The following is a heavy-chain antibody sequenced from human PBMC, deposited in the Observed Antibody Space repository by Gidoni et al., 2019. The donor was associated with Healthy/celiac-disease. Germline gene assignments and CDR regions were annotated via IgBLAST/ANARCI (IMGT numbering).Heavy chain of an antibody. CDR2: IWYDGSNK. D-gene: IGHD6-19*01. Sequence: QVQLVASGGGVVQPGRSLRLSCAASGFTFSSYGMHWVRQAPGKGLEWVAVIWYDGSNKYYADSVKGRFTISRDNSKNTLYLQMNSLRAEDTAVYYCAREPGIAVNYGMDVWGQGTTVTVSS. CDR1: GFTFSSYG. J-gene: IGHJ6*02. V-gene: IGHV3-33*01. CDR3: AREPGIAVNYGMDV.